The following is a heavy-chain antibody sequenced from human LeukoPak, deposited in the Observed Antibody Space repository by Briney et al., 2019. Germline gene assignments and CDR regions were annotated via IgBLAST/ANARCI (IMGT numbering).Heavy chain of an antibody. Sequence: ASVKVSCKASGYTFTGYYMHWVRQAPGQGLEWMGWINPNSGDTKYAQKFQGRVTMTRDTSISTAHMELSGLRSDDTAVYYCATQRGSYLWGTDFDYWGQGTLVTVSS. CDR3: ATQRGSYLWGTDFDY. CDR1: GYTFTGYY. V-gene: IGHV1-2*02. D-gene: IGHD3-16*01. CDR2: INPNSGDT. J-gene: IGHJ4*02.